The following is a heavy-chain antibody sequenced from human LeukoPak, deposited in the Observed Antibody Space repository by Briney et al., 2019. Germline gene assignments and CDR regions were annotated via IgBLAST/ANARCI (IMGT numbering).Heavy chain of an antibody. Sequence: RGSLRLSCAASGFTFSSYAMHWVRQAPGKGLEWVAVISYDGSNKYYADSVKGRFTISRDNSKNTLYLQMNSLRAEDTAVYYCARELVLSYYYYGMDVWGQGTTVTVSS. D-gene: IGHD6-13*01. CDR1: GFTFSSYA. J-gene: IGHJ6*02. CDR3: ARELVLSYYYYGMDV. V-gene: IGHV3-30-3*01. CDR2: ISYDGSNK.